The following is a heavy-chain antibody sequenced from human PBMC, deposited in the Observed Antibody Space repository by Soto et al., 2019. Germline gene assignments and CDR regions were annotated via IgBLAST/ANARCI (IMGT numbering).Heavy chain of an antibody. Sequence: GGSLRLSCAGSGFTFNTYGMHWVRQAPGKGLEWVALIWYDGSNPYYADSVKGRFTISRDNSKNTLYLQMNTLRAEDTAVYYCARDQASSTWFAPRGSDAFDIWGQGTVVTVSS. CDR2: IWYDGSNP. CDR3: ARDQASSTWFAPRGSDAFDI. V-gene: IGHV3-33*01. J-gene: IGHJ3*02. D-gene: IGHD6-13*01. CDR1: GFTFNTYG.